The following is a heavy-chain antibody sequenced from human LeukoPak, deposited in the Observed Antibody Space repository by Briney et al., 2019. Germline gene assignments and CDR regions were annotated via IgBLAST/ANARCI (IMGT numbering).Heavy chain of an antibody. CDR1: GFTFSDYY. V-gene: IGHV3-11*04. CDR3: AAAYSSSWHEDY. D-gene: IGHD6-13*01. J-gene: IGHJ4*02. CDR2: ISSSGSTI. Sequence: GGSLRLSCAASGFTFSDYYMSWIRQAPGKGLEWVSYISSSGSTIYYADSVKGRFTISRDNAKNSLYLQMNSLRAEDTAVYYCAAAYSSSWHEDYWGQGTLVTVSS.